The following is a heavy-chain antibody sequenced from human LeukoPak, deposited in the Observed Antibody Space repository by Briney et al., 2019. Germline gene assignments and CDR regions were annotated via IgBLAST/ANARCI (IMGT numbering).Heavy chain of an antibody. CDR3: AIHNDILTGVDY. D-gene: IGHD3-9*01. CDR2: IYYSGST. CDR1: GGSISSSSYY. J-gene: IGHJ4*02. V-gene: IGHV4-39*07. Sequence: PSETLSLTCTVSGGSISSSSYYWGWIRQPPGKGLEWIGSIYYSGSTYYNPSLKSRVTISVDTSKNQFSLKLSSVTAADTAVYYCAIHNDILTGVDYWGQGTLVTVSS.